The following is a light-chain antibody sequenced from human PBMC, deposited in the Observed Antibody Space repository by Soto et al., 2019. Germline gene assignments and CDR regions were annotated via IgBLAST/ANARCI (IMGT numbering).Light chain of an antibody. CDR3: MQGTHWPIT. CDR2: KVS. V-gene: IGKV2-30*02. J-gene: IGKJ5*01. Sequence: DVVKTQSPLSLPVTLGQPASISCRSSQSLVHSDGNAYFSWFQQRPGRSPRRLIYKVSNRDSGVPARFSGSGSGTDFALKISRVEAEDVGVYYCMQGTHWPITFGQGTRLEIK. CDR1: QSLVHSDGNAY.